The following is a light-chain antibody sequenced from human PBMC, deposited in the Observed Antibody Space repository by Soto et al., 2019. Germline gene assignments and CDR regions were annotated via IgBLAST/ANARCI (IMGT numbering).Light chain of an antibody. CDR3: SSYTSSSTYL. CDR2: EVS. CDR1: SSDVGAYNS. V-gene: IGLV2-14*03. Sequence: QSALTQPASVSGSPGRSITISCTGTSSDVGAYNSVSWYQQHPDKAPKLMIYEVSYRSSGVSDRFSGSKSGNTASLTISGLHTEDEADYYCSSYTSSSTYLFGTGTKLTVL. J-gene: IGLJ1*01.